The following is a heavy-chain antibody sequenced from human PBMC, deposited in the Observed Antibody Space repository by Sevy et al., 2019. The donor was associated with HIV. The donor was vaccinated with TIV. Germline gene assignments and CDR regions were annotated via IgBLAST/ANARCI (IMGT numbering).Heavy chain of an antibody. J-gene: IGHJ4*02. Sequence: GGSLRLSCAASGFIFNSYAMSWVRQAPGKGLEWVSGIRGSGGSTYYADSGKGRFFISRDNFKKTKYLEMNSLRAEDTAVYYCGGVGLTTDFDYWGQGTLVTVSS. CDR1: GFIFNSYA. CDR2: IRGSGGST. CDR3: GGVGLTTDFDY. V-gene: IGHV3-23*01. D-gene: IGHD1-26*01.